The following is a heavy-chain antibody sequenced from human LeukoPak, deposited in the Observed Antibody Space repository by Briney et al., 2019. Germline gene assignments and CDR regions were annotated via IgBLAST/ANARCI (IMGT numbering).Heavy chain of an antibody. CDR3: ARERGYRYGSLDY. V-gene: IGHV1-46*01. Sequence: ASVKVSCKTSGYTFTNNYIHYVRQAPGQGLEWMGIFNPGTGGTRYAQRFQGRITLTGDTSTRTVDMDLSSLRAEDTAVYYCARERGYRYGSLDYWGQGTLVTVSS. CDR1: GYTFTNNY. J-gene: IGHJ4*02. CDR2: FNPGTGGT. D-gene: IGHD5-18*01.